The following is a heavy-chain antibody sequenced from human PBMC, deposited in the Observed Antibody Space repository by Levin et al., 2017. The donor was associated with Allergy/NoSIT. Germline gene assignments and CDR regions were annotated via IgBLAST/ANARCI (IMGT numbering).Heavy chain of an antibody. J-gene: IGHJ4*02. D-gene: IGHD4-17*01. Sequence: GGSLRLSCAASGLTFRNYGMHWVRQAPGKGLEWLAVISNDGGNEHYADSVKGRFIISRDNSKNTLFLQMNSLRPADSTLYYCVKDRTAFGDYYFDSWGQGTLVTVSS. CDR3: VKDRTAFGDYYFDS. CDR1: GLTFRNYG. V-gene: IGHV3-30*18. CDR2: ISNDGGNE.